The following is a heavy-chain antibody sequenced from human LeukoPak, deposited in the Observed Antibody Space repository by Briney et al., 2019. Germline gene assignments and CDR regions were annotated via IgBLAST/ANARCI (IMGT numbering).Heavy chain of an antibody. V-gene: IGHV3-53*01. Sequence: GGSLRLSCAASGFTISNNYMSWVRQAPGKGLEWVSVIFGGGRTYYSDHAKGRFTISIDNSKNTLYLQMNSLRADDTAVYYCARDSFSTWDFDYWGQGTLVTVSS. J-gene: IGHJ4*02. D-gene: IGHD6-13*01. CDR1: GFTISNNY. CDR3: ARDSFSTWDFDY. CDR2: IFGGGRT.